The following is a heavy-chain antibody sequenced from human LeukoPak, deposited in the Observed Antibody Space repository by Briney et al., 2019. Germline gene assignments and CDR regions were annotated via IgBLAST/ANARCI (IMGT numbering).Heavy chain of an antibody. CDR3: ATKQWLAPPPDS. CDR1: GFTFSKYW. D-gene: IGHD6-19*01. CDR2: INTDGTVT. J-gene: IGHJ4*02. V-gene: IGHV3-74*01. Sequence: GGSLRLSRAASGFTFSKYWMLWVRQAPGKGLESVSRINTDGTVTTDADSVKGRFTVSRDNADNTMFLQMNSVRDEDTAVYYCATKQWLAPPPDSWGQGTPVTVSS.